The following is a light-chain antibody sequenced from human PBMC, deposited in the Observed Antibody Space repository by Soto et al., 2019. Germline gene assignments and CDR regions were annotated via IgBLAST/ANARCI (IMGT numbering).Light chain of an antibody. V-gene: IGLV2-23*01. CDR1: TSDVGSYNI. CDR2: EGS. J-gene: IGLJ2*01. CDR3: CSYAGSHVV. Sequence: QSALTQPASVSGSPGQSITISCTGTTSDVGSYNIVSWYQQHPGKAPKLMIYEGSKRPSGVSNRFSGSKSGNTASLTSSGLQAEDEADYYCCSYAGSHVVFGGGTKVTVL.